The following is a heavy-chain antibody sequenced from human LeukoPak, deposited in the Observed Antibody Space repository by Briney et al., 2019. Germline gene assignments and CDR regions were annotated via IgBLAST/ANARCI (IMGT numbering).Heavy chain of an antibody. D-gene: IGHD6-13*01. CDR3: ARVPRIAAGGMWFDH. CDR2: INPNSGCT. J-gene: IGHJ5*02. CDR1: RYTFTGYY. Sequence: ASVTVSCQASRYTFTGYYMHWVRQPPAKGRAGMGWINPNSGCTSYAEKCQGRVTMTRDTSISTAYMELSRLRSDDTALYSCARVPRIAAGGMWFDHWGQGTLVTVSS. V-gene: IGHV1-2*02.